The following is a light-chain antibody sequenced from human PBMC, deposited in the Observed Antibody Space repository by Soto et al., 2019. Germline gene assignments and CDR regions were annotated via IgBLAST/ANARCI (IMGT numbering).Light chain of an antibody. CDR2: DAS. J-gene: IGKJ3*01. CDR3: QQRSNWPPLFT. CDR1: QSVSSY. Sequence: EIVLTQSPATLYLSPGERATLSCRASQSVSSYLAWYQQKPGQAPRLLIYDASNRATGIPARFSGSGSGTDFTLTISSLEPEDLAVYYCQQRSNWPPLFTFGPGNKVDI. V-gene: IGKV3-11*01.